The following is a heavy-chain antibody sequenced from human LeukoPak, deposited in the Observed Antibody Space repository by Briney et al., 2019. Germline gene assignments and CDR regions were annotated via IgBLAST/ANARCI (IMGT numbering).Heavy chain of an antibody. J-gene: IGHJ4*02. CDR3: AKKNGGGGNGGNSGSFDY. V-gene: IGHV3-23*01. D-gene: IGHD4-23*01. Sequence: PGGSLRLSCAVSGFTFSSYAMSWVRQAPGKGLEWVSGIGSGGTTYYADSVKGRFTISRDNSKNTLYLQMNSLRAEDTAVYYCAKKNGGGGNGGNSGSFDYSGQGTLVTVSS. CDR1: GFTFSSYA. CDR2: IGSGGTT.